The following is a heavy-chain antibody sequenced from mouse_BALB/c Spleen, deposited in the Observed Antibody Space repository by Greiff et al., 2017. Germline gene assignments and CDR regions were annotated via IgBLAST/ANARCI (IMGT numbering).Heavy chain of an antibody. V-gene: IGHV14-4*02. CDR2: IDPENGDT. CDR3: NDGPTTATDY. D-gene: IGHD1-2*01. J-gene: IGHJ2*01. Sequence: DVQLQESGAELVRSGASVKLSCTASGFNIKDYYMHWVKQRPEQGLEWIGWIDPENGDTEYAPKFQGKATMTADTSSNTAYLQLSSLTSEDTAVYYCNDGPTTATDYWGQGTTLTVSS. CDR1: GFNIKDYY.